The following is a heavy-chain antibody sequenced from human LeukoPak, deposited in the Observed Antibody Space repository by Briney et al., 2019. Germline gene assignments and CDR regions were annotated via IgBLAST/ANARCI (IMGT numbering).Heavy chain of an antibody. CDR2: LSSGGINK. CDR3: ARDHAGSGRAFDY. Sequence: GGSLRLSCAASGFTFSSYKMHWVRQAPGKGLEWVGLLSSGGINKHYADSVKGRFIISRDNSMNTLYLQMNSLGVEDTAVYYCARDHAGSGRAFDYWGQGTLVTVSS. CDR1: GFTFSSYK. J-gene: IGHJ4*02. D-gene: IGHD2-15*01. V-gene: IGHV3-30-3*01.